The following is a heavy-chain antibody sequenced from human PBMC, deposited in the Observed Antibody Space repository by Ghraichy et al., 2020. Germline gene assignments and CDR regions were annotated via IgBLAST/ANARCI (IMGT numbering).Heavy chain of an antibody. CDR2: ISAHNGNT. V-gene: IGHV1-18*01. CDR1: GYTFTNYG. CDR3: ARDLELYYYGSGMGY. J-gene: IGHJ4*02. D-gene: IGHD3-10*01. Sequence: ASVKVSCKASGYTFTNYGISWVRQAPGQGLEWMGYISAHNGNTNYLQKFQGRVTMTTDTSTSTAYMELRNLRSDDTAVYYCARDLELYYYGSGMGYWGQGTLVSVSS.